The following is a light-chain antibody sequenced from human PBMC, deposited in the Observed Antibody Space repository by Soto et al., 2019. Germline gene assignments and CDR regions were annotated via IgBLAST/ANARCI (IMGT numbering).Light chain of an antibody. CDR2: RAS. CDR3: HQYNNWPQT. V-gene: IGKV3-15*01. Sequence: EIVLTQSPGTLSLSPGERATLSCRASQSISSNLAWYQQKLGQAPRLLIYRASTRATGIPARFSGSGSGTEFTLTISSLQSEDFAVYYCHQYNNWPQTFGQGTKVDIK. CDR1: QSISSN. J-gene: IGKJ1*01.